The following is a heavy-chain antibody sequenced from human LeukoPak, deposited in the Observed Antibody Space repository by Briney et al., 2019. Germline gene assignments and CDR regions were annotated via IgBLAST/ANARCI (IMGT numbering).Heavy chain of an antibody. CDR1: GGSFSGYY. Sequence: SETLSLTCAVYGGSFSGYYWSWIRQPPGKGLEWIGEINHSGSTNYNPSLKSRVTISVDTSKSQFSLKPSSVTAADTAVYYCATCSSSWEGGENWFDPWGQGTLVTVSS. V-gene: IGHV4-34*01. CDR2: INHSGST. J-gene: IGHJ5*02. D-gene: IGHD6-13*01. CDR3: ATCSSSWEGGENWFDP.